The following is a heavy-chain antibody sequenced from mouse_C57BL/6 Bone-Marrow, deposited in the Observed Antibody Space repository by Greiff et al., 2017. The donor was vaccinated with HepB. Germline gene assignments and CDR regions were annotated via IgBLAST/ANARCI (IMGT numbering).Heavy chain of an antibody. V-gene: IGHV14-3*01. J-gene: IGHJ3*01. Sequence: VQLKQSVAELVRPGASVKLSCTASGFNIKNTYMHWVKQRPEQGLEWIGRIDPANGNTKYAPKFQGKATITADTSSNTAYLQLSSLTSEDTAIYYCAPSFYYYGSPFAYWGQGTLVTVSA. D-gene: IGHD1-1*01. CDR1: GFNIKNTY. CDR3: APSFYYYGSPFAY. CDR2: IDPANGNT.